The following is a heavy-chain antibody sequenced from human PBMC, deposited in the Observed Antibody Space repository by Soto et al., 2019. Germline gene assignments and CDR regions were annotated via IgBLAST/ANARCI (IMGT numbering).Heavy chain of an antibody. Sequence: SETLSLTCTVSGGSISSYYWSWIRQPPGKGLEWIGYIYYSGSTNYNPSLKSRVPISVDTSKNQFSLKLSSVTAADTAVYYCAGDMTTMIVVVITLCYYDGMDVPGQGTTVTVS. V-gene: IGHV4-59*01. CDR3: AGDMTTMIVVVITLCYYDGMDV. D-gene: IGHD3-22*01. J-gene: IGHJ6*02. CDR1: GGSISSYY. CDR2: IYYSGST.